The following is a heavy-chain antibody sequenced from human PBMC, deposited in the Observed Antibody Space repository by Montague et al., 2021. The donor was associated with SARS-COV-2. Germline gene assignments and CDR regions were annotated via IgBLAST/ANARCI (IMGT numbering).Heavy chain of an antibody. D-gene: IGHD2-15*01. Sequence: TLSLTCIVSGGSISSGGYYWSWIRQHPGKGLEWIGYIYHSGSTYYNPSLKSRVTISVDTSKNQFSLKLSSVTAADTAVYYCARLTAGYCSGGSCYWGTGFDYWGQGTLVTVSS. CDR3: ARLTAGYCSGGSCYWGTGFDY. CDR1: GGSISSGGYY. V-gene: IGHV4-31*03. CDR2: IYHSGST. J-gene: IGHJ4*02.